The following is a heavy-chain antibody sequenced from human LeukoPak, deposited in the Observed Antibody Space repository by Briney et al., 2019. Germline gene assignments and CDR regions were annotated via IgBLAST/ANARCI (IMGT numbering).Heavy chain of an antibody. CDR2: IYYSGST. Sequence: SETLSLTCSVSDGSMNNYYWNWIRQPPGKGLEWIGYIYYSGSTDYNPSLKSRVTISVDTSKNQFSLKLSSVTAADTAVYFCARPAPYCSGSFFDFRGQGTL. V-gene: IGHV4-59*08. J-gene: IGHJ4*02. CDR1: DGSMNNYY. D-gene: IGHD3-10*01. CDR3: ARPAPYCSGSFFDF.